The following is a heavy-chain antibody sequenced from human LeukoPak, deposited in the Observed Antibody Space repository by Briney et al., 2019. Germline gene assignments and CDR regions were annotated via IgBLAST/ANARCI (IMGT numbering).Heavy chain of an antibody. J-gene: IGHJ3*02. V-gene: IGHV1-18*01. Sequence: ASVKVSCKASGYTFTSYGITWVRQAPGQGLEWMGWISVYNGNTNYAQKLQGRVTMTTDTSTSTAYMELRSLRSDDTAVYYCASIVGANDAFDIWGQGTMVTVSS. CDR2: ISVYNGNT. CDR3: ASIVGANDAFDI. D-gene: IGHD1-26*01. CDR1: GYTFTSYG.